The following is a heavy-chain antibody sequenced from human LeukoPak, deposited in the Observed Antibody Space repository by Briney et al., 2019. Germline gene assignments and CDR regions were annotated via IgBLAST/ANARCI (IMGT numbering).Heavy chain of an antibody. Sequence: SETLSLTCTVSGGSISSYCWSWIRQPAGKGLEWIGRIYTSGSTNYNPSLKSRVTMSVDTSKNQFSLKLSSVTAADTAVYYCARDQGYCSGGSCYKNWFDPWGQGTLVTVSS. V-gene: IGHV4-4*07. D-gene: IGHD2-15*01. CDR2: IYTSGST. J-gene: IGHJ5*02. CDR1: GGSISSYC. CDR3: ARDQGYCSGGSCYKNWFDP.